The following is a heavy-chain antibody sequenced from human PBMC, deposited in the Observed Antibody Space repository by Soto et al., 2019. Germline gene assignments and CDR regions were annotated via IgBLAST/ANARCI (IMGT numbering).Heavy chain of an antibody. J-gene: IGHJ4*02. V-gene: IGHV3-30*18. Sequence: QVQLVESGGGVVQPGRSLKLSCAASGFTFRSYGMHWVRQAPGKGLEWVAVISYDGNNKYYADSLKGRFTISRDNSKNTLYLQMNSLRPDDTAVYYCAKEDSLVVVADYWGQGTLVTVSS. D-gene: IGHD2-15*01. CDR2: ISYDGNNK. CDR1: GFTFRSYG. CDR3: AKEDSLVVVADY.